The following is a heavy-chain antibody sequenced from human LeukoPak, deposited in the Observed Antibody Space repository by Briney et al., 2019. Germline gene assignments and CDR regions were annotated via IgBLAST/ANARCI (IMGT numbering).Heavy chain of an antibody. J-gene: IGHJ4*02. D-gene: IGHD1-26*01. V-gene: IGHV1-2*02. CDR2: INPNSGGT. Sequence: ASVKVSCKASGYTFTGYYMHWVRQAPGQGLEWMGWINPNSGGTNYAQKFQGRVTMTRDTSISTAYMELSRLRSDDTAVYYCARDLRVGPTVFDYWGQGTLVTVSS. CDR3: ARDLRVGPTVFDY. CDR1: GYTFTGYY.